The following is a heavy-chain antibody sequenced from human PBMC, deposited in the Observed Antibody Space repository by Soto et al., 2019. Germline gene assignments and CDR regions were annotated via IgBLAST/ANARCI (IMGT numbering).Heavy chain of an antibody. D-gene: IGHD6-6*01. CDR3: ARGRYSSSSPLGY. V-gene: IGHV1-46*01. CDR1: GYSFTSYY. Sequence: ASVKVSCKASGYSFTSYYMHWVRQAPGQGLEWVGMIDPSGDSTNYAQIFQDRVTMTRDTSTSTVYMELSSLRSEDTAVYYCARGRYSSSSPLGYWGQGTLVTVSS. CDR2: IDPSGDST. J-gene: IGHJ4*02.